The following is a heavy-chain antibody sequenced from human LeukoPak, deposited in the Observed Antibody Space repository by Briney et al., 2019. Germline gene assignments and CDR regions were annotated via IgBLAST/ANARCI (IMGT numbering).Heavy chain of an antibody. J-gene: IGHJ4*02. D-gene: IGHD1-1*01. Sequence: GGSLRLSYYTSGFTFNNYPMSWVRQAPGKGLEWVSAISNDGGDTKYADSVKGRFTISRDNSRNTLYLQMRSLRVEDTAIYYCGRDWKLDYWGQGSLVTVSS. V-gene: IGHV3-23*01. CDR3: GRDWKLDY. CDR2: ISNDGGDT. CDR1: GFTFNNYP.